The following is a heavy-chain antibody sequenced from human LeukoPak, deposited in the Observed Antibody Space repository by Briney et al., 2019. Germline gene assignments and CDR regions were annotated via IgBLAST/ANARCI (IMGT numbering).Heavy chain of an antibody. V-gene: IGHV1-24*01. CDR2: FDPEDGET. J-gene: IGHJ3*02. D-gene: IGHD4-23*01. CDR3: ATTVVTPEDAFDI. Sequence: GASVKVSCKASSYTFTSYGISRVRQAPGKGLEWMGGFDPEDGETIYAQKFQGRVTMTEDTSTDTAYMELSSLRSEDTAVYYCATTVVTPEDAFDIWGQGTMVTVSS. CDR1: SYTFTSYG.